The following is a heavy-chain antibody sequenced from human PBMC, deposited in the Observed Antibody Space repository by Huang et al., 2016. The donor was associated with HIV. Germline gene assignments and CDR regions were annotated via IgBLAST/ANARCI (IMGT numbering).Heavy chain of an antibody. D-gene: IGHD6-13*01. J-gene: IGHJ4*02. CDR2: MSYDGKTK. CDR3: AKGGSAAAVLDF. V-gene: IGHV3-30*18. CDR1: GFTFSSYG. Sequence: QVQLVESGGGVVQPGRSLRISCAASGFTFSSYGMHWVRQAPGKGLEWVAVMSYDGKTKDYADAVKGRFSISRDNSKTTVYLQLNSLRVEDTAVYYCAKGGSAAAVLDFWGQGTLVTVSS.